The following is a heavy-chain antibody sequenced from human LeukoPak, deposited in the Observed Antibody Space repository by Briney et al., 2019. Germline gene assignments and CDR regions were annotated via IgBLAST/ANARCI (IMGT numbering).Heavy chain of an antibody. J-gene: IGHJ4*02. CDR2: INTNTGNP. Sequence: ASVKVSCKASGYTFTSYAMNWVRQAPGQGLKWMGWINTNTGNPTYAQGFTGRFVFSLDTSVSTAYLQISSLKAEDTAVYYCARGSRGRGGTNNFDYRGQGTLVTVSS. D-gene: IGHD2-15*01. CDR1: GYTFTSYA. V-gene: IGHV7-4-1*02. CDR3: ARGSRGRGGTNNFDY.